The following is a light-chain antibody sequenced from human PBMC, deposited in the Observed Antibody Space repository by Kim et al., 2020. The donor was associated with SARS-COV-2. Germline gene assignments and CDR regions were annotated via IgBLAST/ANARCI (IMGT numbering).Light chain of an antibody. J-gene: IGLJ2*01. CDR1: KLGDKY. V-gene: IGLV3-1*01. CDR2: QDS. Sequence: SGSPGQTASITCSGDKLGDKYACWYQQKPGQSPVLVIYQDSKRPSGIPERFSGSNSGNTATLTISGTQAMDEADYYCQAWDSTHVVFGGGTQLTVL. CDR3: QAWDSTHVV.